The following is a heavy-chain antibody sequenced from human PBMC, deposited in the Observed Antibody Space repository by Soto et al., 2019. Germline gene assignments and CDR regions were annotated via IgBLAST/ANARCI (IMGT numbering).Heavy chain of an antibody. Sequence: ASVKVSCKASGYTFTSYYMHWVRQAPGQGLEWMGIINPSGGSTSYAQKFQGRVTMTRDTSTSTVYMELSRLRSEETAMFYCATPGYNSGYYLDYWGQGTLVTVSS. J-gene: IGHJ4*02. CDR2: INPSGGST. D-gene: IGHD3-22*01. V-gene: IGHV1-46*01. CDR1: GYTFTSYY. CDR3: ATPGYNSGYYLDY.